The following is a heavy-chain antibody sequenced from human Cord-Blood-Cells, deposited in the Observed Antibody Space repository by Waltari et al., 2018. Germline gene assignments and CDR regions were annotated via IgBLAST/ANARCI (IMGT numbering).Heavy chain of an antibody. V-gene: IGHV4-39*01. J-gene: IGHJ3*02. CDR2: IYYSGST. Sequence: QLQLQESGPGLVKPSETLSLTCTVSVGSISSSSYYWGWIRQPPGKGLEWIGSIYYSGSTYYNPSLKSRVTISVDTSKNQFSLKLSSVTAADTAVYYCARHIAARPGSDAFDIWGQGTMVTVSS. CDR3: ARHIAARPGSDAFDI. D-gene: IGHD6-6*01. CDR1: VGSISSSSYY.